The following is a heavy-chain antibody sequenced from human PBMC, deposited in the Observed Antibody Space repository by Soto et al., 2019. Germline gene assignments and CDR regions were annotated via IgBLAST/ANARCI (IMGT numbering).Heavy chain of an antibody. CDR1: GFTFSRYS. CDR3: ARASSSWYIDY. CDR2: ISSSSSYI. V-gene: IGHV3-21*01. D-gene: IGHD6-13*01. Sequence: GGSPRLSCSASGFTFSRYSMNWGPQAPGKGLEWVSSISSSSSYIYYADSVKGRFTISRDNAKNSLYLQMNSLRAEDTAVYYCARASSSWYIDYWGQGTLVTVSS. J-gene: IGHJ4*02.